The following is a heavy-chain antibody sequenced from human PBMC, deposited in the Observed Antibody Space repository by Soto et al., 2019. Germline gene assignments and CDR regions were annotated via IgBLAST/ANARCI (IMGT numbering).Heavy chain of an antibody. J-gene: IGHJ4*02. V-gene: IGHV3-11*06. CDR2: ISSSSSYT. CDR3: ARVLAVAGNGVDY. Sequence: GGSLRLSCAASGFTFSDYYMSWIRQAPGKGLEWVSYISSSSSYTNYADSVKGRFTISRDNAKNSLYLQMNSLRAEETAVYYCARVLAVAGNGVDYWGQGNLVTVSS. CDR1: GFTFSDYY. D-gene: IGHD6-19*01.